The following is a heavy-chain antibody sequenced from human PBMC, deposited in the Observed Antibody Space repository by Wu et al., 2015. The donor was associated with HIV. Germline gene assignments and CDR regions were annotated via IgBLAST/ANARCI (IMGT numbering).Heavy chain of an antibody. CDR3: AGGGGRTSMDPFDY. CDR1: GGTFSSYA. D-gene: IGHD5-18*01. CDR2: LIPMYGTA. Sequence: QVHLLQSGAEVKKPESSVRVSCKVSGGTFSSYALSWVRQAPGQGLEWMGRLIPMYGTANYAQKFQGRVTITADESTSTAYMDVNTLRSEDTAVYFCAGGGGRTSMDPFDYWGQGTLVTVSS. V-gene: IGHV1-69*13. J-gene: IGHJ4*02.